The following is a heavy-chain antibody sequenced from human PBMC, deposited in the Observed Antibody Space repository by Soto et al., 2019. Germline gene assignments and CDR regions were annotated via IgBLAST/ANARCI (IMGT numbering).Heavy chain of an antibody. CDR1: GFTFSTYA. J-gene: IGHJ4*02. CDR3: AKNYYFDH. Sequence: EVQLLESGGGLVQPGGYLRLSCAASGFTFSTYAMSWVRHAPGKGLEWVSSINVDDSTYYADSVKGRFTISRDNSKSTLFLELSSLRAEDTATFYCAKNYYFDHWGQGILVTVSS. V-gene: IGHV3-23*01. CDR2: INVDDST.